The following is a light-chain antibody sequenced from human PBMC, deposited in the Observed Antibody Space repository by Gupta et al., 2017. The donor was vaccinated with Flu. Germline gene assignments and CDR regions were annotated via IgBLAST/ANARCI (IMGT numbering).Light chain of an antibody. V-gene: IGLV2-14*01. J-gene: IGLJ2*01. CDR3: SSYTSSSTRV. CDR1: SSDVGGYNY. CDR2: EVS. Sequence: QSALTQPASVSGSPGHSITISCTGTSSDVGGYNYVSWYQQHPGKAPKLMLYEVSTRPSGVSNRFSGSKSGNTASMTISGLQAEDEADYYCSSYTSSSTRVFGGGTKLTVL.